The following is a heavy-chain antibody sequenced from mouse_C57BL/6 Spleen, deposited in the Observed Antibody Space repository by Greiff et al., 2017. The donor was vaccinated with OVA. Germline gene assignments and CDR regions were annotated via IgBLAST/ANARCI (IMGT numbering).Heavy chain of an antibody. CDR1: GFTFSDYY. D-gene: IGHD2-3*01. CDR2: ISNGGGST. J-gene: IGHJ4*01. CDR3: ARQGDGYYVGYAMDY. Sequence: EVKLMESGGGLVQPGGSLKLSCAASGFTFSDYYMYWVRQTPEKRLEWVAYISNGGGSTYYPDTVKGRFTISRDNAKNTLYLHMSRLKSEDTAMYYCARQGDGYYVGYAMDYWGQGTSVTVSS. V-gene: IGHV5-12*01.